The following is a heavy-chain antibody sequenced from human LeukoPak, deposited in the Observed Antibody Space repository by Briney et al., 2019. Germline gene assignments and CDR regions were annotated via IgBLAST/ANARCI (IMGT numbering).Heavy chain of an antibody. J-gene: IGHJ4*02. V-gene: IGHV1-2*02. CDR2: INPNSGGT. D-gene: IGHD3-22*01. CDR1: GYTFTGYY. CDR3: ARADYYYDSSGYYYGY. Sequence: ASVKFSCKASGYTFTGYYMHWVRQAPGQGLEWMGWINPNSGGTNYAQKFQGRVTMTRDTSISTAYMELSRLRSDDTAVYYCARADYYYDSSGYYYGYWGQGTLVTVSS.